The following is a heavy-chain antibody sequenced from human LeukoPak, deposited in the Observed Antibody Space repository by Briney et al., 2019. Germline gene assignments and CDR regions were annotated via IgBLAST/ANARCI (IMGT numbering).Heavy chain of an antibody. V-gene: IGHV4-31*03. CDR2: IYYSGST. CDR3: ARVTTMLDNWFDP. D-gene: IGHD3-10*02. J-gene: IGHJ5*02. CDR1: GGSISSGGYY. Sequence: SETLSLTCTVSGGSISSGGYYWSWIRQHPGKGLEWIGYIYYSGSTYYNPSLKSRVTISVDTSKNQFSLKLSSVTAADTAVYYCARVTTMLDNWFDPWGQGTLVTVSS.